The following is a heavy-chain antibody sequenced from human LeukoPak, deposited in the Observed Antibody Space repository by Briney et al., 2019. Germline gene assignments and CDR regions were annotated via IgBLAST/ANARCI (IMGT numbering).Heavy chain of an antibody. CDR2: SQYTGNT. D-gene: IGHD6-13*01. CDR3: ARRGNFDY. Sequence: SETLSLTCAVSGGSITNYYWSWIRQPPGKGLEWIGCSQYTGNTNYNPSLKSRVTISVDTSKNQFSLRLSSVTAADTAVYYCARRGNFDYWGQGTLVTVSS. V-gene: IGHV4-59*08. J-gene: IGHJ4*02. CDR1: GGSITNYY.